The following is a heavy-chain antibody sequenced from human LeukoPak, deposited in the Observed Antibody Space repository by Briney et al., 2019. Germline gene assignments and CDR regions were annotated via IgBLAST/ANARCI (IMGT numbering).Heavy chain of an antibody. V-gene: IGHV4-59*01. J-gene: IGHJ3*02. CDR1: GGSISSYY. Sequence: SETLSLTCTVSGGSISSYYWSWIRQPPGKGLEWIGYIYYSGSTNYNPSLKSRVTISVDTSKNQFSLKLSSVTAADTAVYYCARLGTMVRNAFDIWGQGTMVTVSS. D-gene: IGHD3-10*01. CDR3: ARLGTMVRNAFDI. CDR2: IYYSGST.